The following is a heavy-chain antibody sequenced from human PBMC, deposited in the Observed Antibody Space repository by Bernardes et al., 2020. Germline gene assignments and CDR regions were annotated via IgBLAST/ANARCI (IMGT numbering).Heavy chain of an antibody. J-gene: IGHJ4*02. CDR3: AKEKGRYYDFWSGYSGHQVFDY. CDR1: GFTFSSYA. V-gene: IGHV3-23*01. Sequence: GGSLRLSCAASGFTFSSYAMSWVRQAPGKGLEWVSAISGSGGSTYYADSVKGRFTISRDNSKNTLYLQMNSLRAEDTAVYYCAKEKGRYYDFWSGYSGHQVFDYWGQGTLVTVSS. CDR2: ISGSGGST. D-gene: IGHD3-3*01.